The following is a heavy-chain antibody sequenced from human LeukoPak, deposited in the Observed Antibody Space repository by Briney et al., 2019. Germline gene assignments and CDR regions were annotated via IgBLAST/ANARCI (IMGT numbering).Heavy chain of an antibody. CDR1: GFTFSSYS. Sequence: GGSLRLSCAASGFTFSSYSMNWVRQAPGKGLEWVSSISSGSSFIYYADSVKGRFAISRDNAKNSLYLQMNSLRAEDTAVYYCARDSSAADFDYWGQGTLVTVSS. J-gene: IGHJ4*02. CDR2: ISSGSSFI. V-gene: IGHV3-21*01. CDR3: ARDSSAADFDY. D-gene: IGHD6-13*01.